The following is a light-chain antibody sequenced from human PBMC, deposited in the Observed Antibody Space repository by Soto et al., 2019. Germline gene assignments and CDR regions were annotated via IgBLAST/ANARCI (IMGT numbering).Light chain of an antibody. Sequence: EIVLTQSPATLSLSPGERATLSCRASQSIGSYLACYQQKPGQAPRLLIYDTSNRATAIPARFSGSGSGTDFTLTISSLEPEDLAVYYCQQRSSWPLFTFGPGTKVNLK. CDR1: QSIGSY. V-gene: IGKV3-11*01. CDR2: DTS. CDR3: QQRSSWPLFT. J-gene: IGKJ3*01.